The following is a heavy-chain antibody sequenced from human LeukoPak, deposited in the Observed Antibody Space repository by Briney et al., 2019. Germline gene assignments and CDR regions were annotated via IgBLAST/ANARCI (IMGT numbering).Heavy chain of an antibody. CDR2: INPNSGDT. CDR3: ARTMSYNWRFDH. V-gene: IGHV1-2*02. Sequence: ASVKVSCKASGYTFTGYYIHWVRQAPGQGLEWMGWINPNSGDTQYAQKFQGRVTMTRDTSISTAYMELTRLRSDDTAMYYCARTMSYNWRFDHWGQGTLVTVSS. J-gene: IGHJ4*02. D-gene: IGHD3-10*01. CDR1: GYTFTGYY.